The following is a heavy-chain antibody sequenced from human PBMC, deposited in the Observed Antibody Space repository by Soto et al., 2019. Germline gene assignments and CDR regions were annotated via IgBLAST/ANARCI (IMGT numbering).Heavy chain of an antibody. CDR2: IIPIFGTA. CDR1: GGTFSIYA. V-gene: IGHV1-69*13. J-gene: IGHJ6*02. Sequence: ASVKVSCKASGGTFSIYAIIWVRQAPGQGLEWMGGIIPIFGTANYAQKFQGRVTITADESTSTAYMELSSLRSEDTAVYYCANGDNTPNYYYYYGMDAWGQGTTVTVSS. D-gene: IGHD4-17*01. CDR3: ANGDNTPNYYYYYGMDA.